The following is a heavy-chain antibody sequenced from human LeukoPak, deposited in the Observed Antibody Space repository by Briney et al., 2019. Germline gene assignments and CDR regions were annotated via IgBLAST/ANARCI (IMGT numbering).Heavy chain of an antibody. Sequence: PGGSLRLSCAASGFMVSSNYMNWVRQAPGKGLEWVSVIYSGGSTYYADSVKGRFTISRDNSKNTLYLQMNSLRAEDTAVYYCAREGNSPFDYWGQGTLVTVSS. V-gene: IGHV3-66*01. CDR2: IYSGGST. D-gene: IGHD5-18*01. CDR1: GFMVSSNY. CDR3: AREGNSPFDY. J-gene: IGHJ4*02.